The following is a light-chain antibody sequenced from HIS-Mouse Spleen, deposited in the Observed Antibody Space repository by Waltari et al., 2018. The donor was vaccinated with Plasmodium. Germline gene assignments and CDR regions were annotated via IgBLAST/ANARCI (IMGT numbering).Light chain of an antibody. V-gene: IGKV3-15*01. CDR1: QSVSSN. Sequence: EIVMTQSPATLSVSPGERATLSCRASQSVSSNLAWYQQKPGQVPRLLIYGASTRATVIPARFSGSGSGTEFTLTISSLQSEDFAVYYCQQYNNWPPMYTFGQGTKLEIK. CDR3: QQYNNWPPMYT. J-gene: IGKJ2*01. CDR2: GAS.